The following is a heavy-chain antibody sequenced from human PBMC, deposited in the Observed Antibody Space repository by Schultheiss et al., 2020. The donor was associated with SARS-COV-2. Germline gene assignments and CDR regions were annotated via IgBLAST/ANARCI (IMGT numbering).Heavy chain of an antibody. CDR2: IYYSGST. CDR1: GGSISSGGYY. Sequence: SETLSLTCTVSGGSISSGGYYWSWIRQHPGKGLEWIGYIYYSGSTYYNPSLKSRVTISVDTSKNQFSLKLSSVTAADTAVYYCARAYCGGDCYYRSFDYWGQGTLVTVSS. V-gene: IGHV4-31*03. J-gene: IGHJ4*02. CDR3: ARAYCGGDCYYRSFDY. D-gene: IGHD2-21*02.